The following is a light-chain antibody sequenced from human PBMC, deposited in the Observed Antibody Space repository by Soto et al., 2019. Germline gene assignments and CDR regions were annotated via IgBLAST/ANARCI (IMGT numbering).Light chain of an antibody. CDR1: SSDVGGYNY. CDR2: DVS. Sequence: QSALTQPASVSGSPGQSITVSCIGTSSDVGGYNYVSWYQQHPGKAPKLMIHDVSDRPSGVSNRFSGSKSGNTASLTTSGLQAEDEAYYYCSSYASSNTQVFGGGTQLTVL. CDR3: SSYASSNTQV. J-gene: IGLJ2*01. V-gene: IGLV2-14*01.